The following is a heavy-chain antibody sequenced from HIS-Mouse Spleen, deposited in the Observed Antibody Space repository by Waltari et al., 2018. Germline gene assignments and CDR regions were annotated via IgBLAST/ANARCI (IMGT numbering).Heavy chain of an antibody. CDR3: ARDRSITIFGVVTY. D-gene: IGHD3-3*01. V-gene: IGHV3-7*01. CDR2: IKQDGSEK. J-gene: IGHJ4*02. Sequence: EVQLVESGGGLVQPGGSLRLSCAASGFTFSSYWMIWVRQAPGKGLEWVANIKQDGSEKYYVDSVKGRFTISRDNAKNSLYLQMNSLRAEDTAVYYCARDRSITIFGVVTYWGQGTLVTVSS. CDR1: GFTFSSYW.